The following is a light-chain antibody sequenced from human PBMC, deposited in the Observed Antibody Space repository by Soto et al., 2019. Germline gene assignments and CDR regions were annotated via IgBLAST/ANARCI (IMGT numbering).Light chain of an antibody. CDR3: QQYRSWPRT. Sequence: EILLTQSPATLSVSPGETATLSCRASQTVLSDLAWYQQKPGQAPRLLVYGATTRATDAPPKFRGSGSGTEFSLTLSSLQSEDYGTYYCQQYRSWPRTFGQGSKVEI. CDR1: QTVLSD. V-gene: IGKV3-15*01. CDR2: GAT. J-gene: IGKJ1*01.